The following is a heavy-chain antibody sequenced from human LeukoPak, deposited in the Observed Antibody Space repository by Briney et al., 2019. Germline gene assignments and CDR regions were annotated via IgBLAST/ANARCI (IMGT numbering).Heavy chain of an antibody. J-gene: IGHJ3*02. V-gene: IGHV3-21*01. CDR3: ARDRRDTYYYDSSGEVDAFDI. D-gene: IGHD3-22*01. Sequence: PGGSLRLSCAASGFTFSSYSMNWVRQAPGKGLEWVSSISSSSSYIYYADSVKGRFTISRDNAKNSLYLQMNSLRAEDTAVYYCARDRRDTYYYDSSGEVDAFDIWGQGTMVTVSS. CDR1: GFTFSSYS. CDR2: ISSSSSYI.